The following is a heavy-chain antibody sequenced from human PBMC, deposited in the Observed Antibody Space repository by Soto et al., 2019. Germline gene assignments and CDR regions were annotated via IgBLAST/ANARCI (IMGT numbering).Heavy chain of an antibody. CDR3: ARQRGPAAGGGFDY. CDR2: IYYSGST. J-gene: IGHJ4*02. V-gene: IGHV4-39*01. D-gene: IGHD6-13*01. Sequence: QLQLQESGPGLVKPSETLSLTCFVSGGSISSSIYHWAWIRQPPGKGLECIGYIYYSGSTYYNPSLRSRVTISVDTSKNQFSLKLSSVTAADTAMYYCARQRGPAAGGGFDYWGQGALVAVSS. CDR1: GGSISSSIYH.